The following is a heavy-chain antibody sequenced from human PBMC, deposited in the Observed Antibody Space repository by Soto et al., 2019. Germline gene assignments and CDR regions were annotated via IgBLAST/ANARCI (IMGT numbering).Heavy chain of an antibody. CDR2: IYHSGST. CDR1: GGSISSSNW. Sequence: SETLSLTCAVSGGSISSSNWWSWVRQPPGKGLEWIGEIYHSGSTNYNPSLKSRVTISVDKSKNQFSLKLSSVTAADTAVYYCARDLVLGYCSGGSCYSRGMDVWGQGTTVPVSS. J-gene: IGHJ6*02. CDR3: ARDLVLGYCSGGSCYSRGMDV. D-gene: IGHD2-15*01. V-gene: IGHV4-4*02.